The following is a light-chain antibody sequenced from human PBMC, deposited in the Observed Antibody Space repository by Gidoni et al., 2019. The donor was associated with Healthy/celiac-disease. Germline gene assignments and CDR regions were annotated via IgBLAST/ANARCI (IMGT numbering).Light chain of an antibody. CDR3: QQSYSTPLT. J-gene: IGKJ1*01. Sequence: DIQLTQSPSSLSASVGDRVTITCRASQSISSYLNWYQQKPGKAPKLLNYAASSLHSGVPSRFSGSGSGTYFTLTISSLQPEDFATYYCQQSYSTPLTFGQGTKVEIK. V-gene: IGKV1-39*01. CDR2: AAS. CDR1: QSISSY.